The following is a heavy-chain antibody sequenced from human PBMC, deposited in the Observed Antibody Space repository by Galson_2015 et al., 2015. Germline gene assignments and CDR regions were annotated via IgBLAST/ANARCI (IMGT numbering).Heavy chain of an antibody. J-gene: IGHJ6*02. V-gene: IGHV4-31*03. CDR3: ARDRTMVRGVMDV. D-gene: IGHD3-10*01. CDR1: GGSINSGDYY. CDR2: IYFSGST. Sequence: TLSLTCTVSGGSINSGDYYWSWIRQHPGKGLEWIGYIYFSGSTYYNPSPKSRVTISVDTSKNQFSLKLSSVTAADTAVYYCARDRTMVRGVMDVWGQGTTVTVSS.